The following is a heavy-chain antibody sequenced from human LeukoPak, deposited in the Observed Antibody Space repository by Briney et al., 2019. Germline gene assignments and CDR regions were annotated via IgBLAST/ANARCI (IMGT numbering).Heavy chain of an antibody. CDR2: IGGGGGGT. CDR3: ATYRQVLLPFES. V-gene: IGHV3-23*01. CDR1: GFTFSTYA. D-gene: IGHD2-8*02. J-gene: IGHJ4*02. Sequence: GGSLRLSCAASGFTFSTYAMSWVRQAPGKGLEWVSTIGGGGGGTYYADSVKGRFTISRDNSKSTLSLQMNSLRAEDTAIYYCATYRQVLLPFESWGQGTLVTVSS.